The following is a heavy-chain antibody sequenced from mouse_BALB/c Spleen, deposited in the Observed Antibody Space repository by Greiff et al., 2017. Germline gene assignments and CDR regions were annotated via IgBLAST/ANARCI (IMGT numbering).Heavy chain of an antibody. J-gene: IGHJ3*01. CDR2: IRSKSNNYAT. D-gene: IGHD2-4*01. CDR3: VRDDYGFAY. CDR1: GFTFNTYA. Sequence: EVQGVESGGGLVQPKGSLKLSCAASGFTFNTYAMHWVCQAPGKGLEWVARIRSKSNNYATYYADSVKDRFTISRDDSQSMLYLQMNNLKTEDTAMYYCVRDDYGFAYWGQGTLVTVSA. V-gene: IGHV10-3*03.